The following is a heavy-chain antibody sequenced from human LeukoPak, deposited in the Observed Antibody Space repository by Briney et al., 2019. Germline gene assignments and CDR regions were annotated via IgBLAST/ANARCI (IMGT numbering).Heavy chain of an antibody. D-gene: IGHD3-10*01. CDR3: ARWTRFRLGYYGSGRLSGFDY. J-gene: IGHJ4*02. CDR1: GGSISSYY. Sequence: PSETPSLTCTVSGGSISSYYWSWIRQPPGKGLEWIGYIYYSGSTNYNPSLKSRVTISVDTSKNQFSLKLSSVTAADTAVYYCARWTRFRLGYYGSGRLSGFDYWGQGTLVTVSS. CDR2: IYYSGST. V-gene: IGHV4-59*01.